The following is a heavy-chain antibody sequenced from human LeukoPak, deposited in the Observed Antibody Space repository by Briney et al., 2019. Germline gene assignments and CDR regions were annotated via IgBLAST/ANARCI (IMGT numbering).Heavy chain of an antibody. CDR3: ARVVRYYGSGSYSSFDY. CDR1: GGSISSGGYY. V-gene: IGHV4-30-2*01. J-gene: IGHJ4*02. CDR2: IYHSGST. Sequence: SETLSLTCTVSGGSISSGGYYWSWIRQPPGRGLEWIGYIYHSGSTYYNPSLKSRVTISVDRSKNQFSLELGSVTAADTAVYYCARVVRYYGSGSYSSFDYWGQGTLVTVSS. D-gene: IGHD3-10*01.